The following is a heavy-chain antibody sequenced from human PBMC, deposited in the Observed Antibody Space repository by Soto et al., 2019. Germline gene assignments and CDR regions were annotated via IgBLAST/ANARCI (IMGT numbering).Heavy chain of an antibody. V-gene: IGHV3-30-3*01. CDR1: GFTFSSYA. D-gene: IGHD2-2*01. Sequence: GGSLRLSCAASGFTFSSYAMHWVRQAPGKGLEWVAVISYDGSNKYYADSVKGRFTISRDNSKNTLYLQMSSLRAEDTAVYYCARPIGGYCSSTSCYLRRGMDVWGQGTTVTVSS. J-gene: IGHJ6*02. CDR3: ARPIGGYCSSTSCYLRRGMDV. CDR2: ISYDGSNK.